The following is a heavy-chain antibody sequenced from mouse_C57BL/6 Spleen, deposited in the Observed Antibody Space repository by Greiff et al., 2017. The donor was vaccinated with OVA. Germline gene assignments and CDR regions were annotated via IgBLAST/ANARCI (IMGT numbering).Heavy chain of an antibody. CDR2: INPSTGGT. D-gene: IGHD1-1*01. Sequence: VQLKQSGPELVKPGASVKISCKASGYSFTGYYMNWVKQSPEKSLEWIGEINPSTGGTTYNQKFKAKATLTVDKSSSTAYMQLKSLTSEDSAVYYCARRDYGSSYGYFDVWGTGTTVTVSS. V-gene: IGHV1-42*01. CDR1: GYSFTGYY. CDR3: ARRDYGSSYGYFDV. J-gene: IGHJ1*03.